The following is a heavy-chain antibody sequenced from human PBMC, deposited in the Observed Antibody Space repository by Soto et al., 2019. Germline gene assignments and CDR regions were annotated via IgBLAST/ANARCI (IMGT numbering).Heavy chain of an antibody. V-gene: IGHV3-9*01. CDR2: ITWSSDEI. Sequence: PGGSLRLSCAASGFTFDDYAMHWVRQRPGRGLEWVSGITWSSDEIGYPDSVKGRFSISRDNAKNSLYLQMNSLRAEDTVVYYCARDLNYGFFACWGQGTLGTVSS. CDR3: ARDLNYGFFAC. J-gene: IGHJ4*02. CDR1: GFTFDDYA. D-gene: IGHD4-17*01.